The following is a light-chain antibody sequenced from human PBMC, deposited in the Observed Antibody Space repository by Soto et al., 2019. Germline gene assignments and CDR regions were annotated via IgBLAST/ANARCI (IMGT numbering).Light chain of an antibody. V-gene: IGLV1-44*01. CDR2: SNN. Sequence: QSVLTQPPSASGTPGQRVTISCSGSSSNVGSNAVNWYQQLPGTAPKLLIYSNNQRSSGVPDRFSGSKSGTSASLAISGLQSEDEADYYCAAWDDSLHGPVFGGGTKVTVL. CDR1: SSNVGSNA. CDR3: AAWDDSLHGPV. J-gene: IGLJ2*01.